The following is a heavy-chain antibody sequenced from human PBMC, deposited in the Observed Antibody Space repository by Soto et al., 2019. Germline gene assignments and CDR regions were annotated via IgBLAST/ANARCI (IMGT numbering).Heavy chain of an antibody. D-gene: IGHD2-8*02. V-gene: IGHV3-23*01. CDR1: GFSSSAYV. J-gene: IGHJ3*02. CDR2: ILVDRRP. Sequence: GSLRLSSAASGFSSSAYVKSWVRQAPGKVLEWVSTILVDRRPLYVDSVKGRFTISRDSSQNTVYLQMNSLTAGDTALYYCAKATATGGGAFDICGQGTMVTVSS. CDR3: AKATATGGGAFDI.